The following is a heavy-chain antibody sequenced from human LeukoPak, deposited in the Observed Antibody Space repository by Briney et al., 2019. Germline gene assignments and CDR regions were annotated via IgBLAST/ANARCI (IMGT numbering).Heavy chain of an antibody. CDR3: ARAPRVRGVIKNAFDI. V-gene: IGHV1-18*04. CDR1: GYTFTSYG. Sequence: ASVKVSCKASGYTFTSYGISWVRQAPGQGLEWMGWISAYNGNTNYAQKLQGRVTMTTDTSTSTAYMELRSLRSDDTAVYYCARAPRVRGVIKNAFDIWGQGTMVTVSP. CDR2: ISAYNGNT. J-gene: IGHJ3*02. D-gene: IGHD3-10*01.